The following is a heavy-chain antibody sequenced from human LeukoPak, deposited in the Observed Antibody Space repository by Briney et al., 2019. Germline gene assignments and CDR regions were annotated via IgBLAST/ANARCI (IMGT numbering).Heavy chain of an antibody. CDR1: GFTFSNHG. CDR2: IPFDGSNK. J-gene: IGHJ3*02. Sequence: GGSLRLSCAASGFTFSNHGMHWVRQAPGKGLEWVAFIPFDGSNKYHADSVKGRFTISRDNPKNTLYMQMNSLRAEDTAVYYCAKVTSESDAFDIWGQGTMVTVSS. CDR3: AKVTSESDAFDI. V-gene: IGHV3-30*02.